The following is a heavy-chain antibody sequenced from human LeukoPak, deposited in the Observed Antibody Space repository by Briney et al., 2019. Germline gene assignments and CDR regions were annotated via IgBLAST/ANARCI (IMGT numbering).Heavy chain of an antibody. CDR2: ISGSGGST. CDR3: PRYDFWSGKPDY. D-gene: IGHD3-3*01. Sequence: PGGSLRLSCAASGFTFSSYAMSWVRQAPGKGLEWVSAISGSGGSTYYADSVKGRFTISRDNPKNTLYLQMNSLRAEDTAVYYCPRYDFWSGKPDYWGQGTLVTVSS. V-gene: IGHV3-23*01. CDR1: GFTFSSYA. J-gene: IGHJ4*02.